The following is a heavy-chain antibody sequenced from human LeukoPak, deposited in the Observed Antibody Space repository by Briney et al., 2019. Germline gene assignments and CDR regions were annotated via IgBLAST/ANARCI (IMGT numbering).Heavy chain of an antibody. CDR2: INPNTGNP. V-gene: IGHV7-4-1*02. D-gene: IGHD3-3*01. Sequence: ASVKVSCKASGYTFITYGINWVRQAPGQGLEWMGWINPNTGNPTYAQGFTGRFVFSLDTSVSTANLQISSLKAEDNAVYYCARPSVTIFGVVTPFDFWGQGTLVTVSS. CDR1: GYTFITYG. J-gene: IGHJ4*02. CDR3: ARPSVTIFGVVTPFDF.